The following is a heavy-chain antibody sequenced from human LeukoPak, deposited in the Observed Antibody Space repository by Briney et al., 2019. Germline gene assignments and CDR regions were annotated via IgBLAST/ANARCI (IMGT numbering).Heavy chain of an antibody. J-gene: IGHJ4*02. CDR3: ARRRGRGSSWYQVIDY. Sequence: PSETLSLTCTVSGNSISSGYYWGWIRQPPGKGLEWIGSIYHSGSTNYNPSLKSRVTISVDTSKNQFSLKLTSVTAADTAVYYCARRRGRGSSWYQVIDYWGQGTLVTVSS. CDR1: GNSISSGYY. V-gene: IGHV4-38-2*02. D-gene: IGHD6-13*01. CDR2: IYHSGST.